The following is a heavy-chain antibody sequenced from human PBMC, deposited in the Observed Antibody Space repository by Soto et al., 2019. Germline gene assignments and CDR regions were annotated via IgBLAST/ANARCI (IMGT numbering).Heavy chain of an antibody. CDR2: INPNSGGT. CDR1: GYTFTGYY. J-gene: IGHJ6*02. V-gene: IGHV1-2*02. CDR3: ARESGQRMVYATYYYYGMDV. Sequence: ASVKVSCKASGYTFTGYYMHWVRQAPGQGLEWMGWINPNSGGTNYAQKFQGRVTMTRDTSISTAYMELSRLRSDDTAVYYCARESGQRMVYATYYYYGMDVWGQGTTVTVSS. D-gene: IGHD2-8*01.